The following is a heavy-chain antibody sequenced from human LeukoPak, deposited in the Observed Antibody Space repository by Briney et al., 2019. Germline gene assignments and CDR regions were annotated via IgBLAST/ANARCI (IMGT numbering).Heavy chain of an antibody. CDR3: ARGPSLYSGYDS. V-gene: IGHV1-18*01. J-gene: IGHJ4*02. D-gene: IGHD5-12*01. Sequence: ASVKVSCKASGYNFTSYAISWVRQAPGQGLEWMGWISLHNGDTNYAQKLQGRVTMTTDTSTNTAYMELRSLRSDDTAVYYCARGPSLYSGYDSWGQGTLVTVSS. CDR1: GYNFTSYA. CDR2: ISLHNGDT.